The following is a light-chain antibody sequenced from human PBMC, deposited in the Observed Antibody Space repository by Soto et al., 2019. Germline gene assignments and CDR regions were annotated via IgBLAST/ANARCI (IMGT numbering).Light chain of an antibody. CDR1: SSNIGGNS. Sequence: QSVMTQPPSVSAAPGQKVTISCSGSSSNIGGNSVFWYQQLPWTAPKLLIYDDNKRPSGIPDRFGGSKSGTSATLGISGFHTGDEADYYCGSWDSSLSAFVFGTGTKLTVL. CDR3: GSWDSSLSAFV. CDR2: DDN. J-gene: IGLJ1*01. V-gene: IGLV1-51*01.